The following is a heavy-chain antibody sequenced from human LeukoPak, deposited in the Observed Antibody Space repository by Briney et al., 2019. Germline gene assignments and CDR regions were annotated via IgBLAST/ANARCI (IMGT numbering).Heavy chain of an antibody. Sequence: GGSLRLSCAASALTFNKYWTSWVRQTPEKGLEFVAKIMQHGRVKNSMDCLKSRATISRNNPIESLYLEINSLRADNTAVYFCARDPESSTVDPWGQGDPVTASS. CDR3: ARDPESSTVDP. J-gene: IGHJ5*02. CDR1: ALTFNKYW. V-gene: IGHV3-7*01. CDR2: IMQHGRVK. D-gene: IGHD6-6*01.